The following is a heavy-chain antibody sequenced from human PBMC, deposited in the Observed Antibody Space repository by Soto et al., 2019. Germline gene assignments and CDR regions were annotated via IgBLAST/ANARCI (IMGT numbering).Heavy chain of an antibody. J-gene: IGHJ4*02. Sequence: QITLNESGPTVVKPAETITMTCTFSGLSLTTSAVGVGWIRQSPGKAPEWLALIYWDDDKRYSASLKSRLTITKDTSKNQVVLTMASVDPADTATYYCAHRILRTVFGLVTTTAICFDFWGQGTPFVVSS. D-gene: IGHD3-3*01. CDR2: IYWDDDK. CDR1: GLSLTTSAVG. CDR3: AHRILRTVFGLVTTTAICFDF. V-gene: IGHV2-5*02.